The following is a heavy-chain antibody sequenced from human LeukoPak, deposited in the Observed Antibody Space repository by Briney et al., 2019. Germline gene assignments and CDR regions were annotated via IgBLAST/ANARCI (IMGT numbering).Heavy chain of an antibody. D-gene: IGHD3-22*01. Sequence: PGGSLRLSCAASGFTFSSYAMRWVRQAPGKGLEWVAVISYDGSNKYYADSVKGRFTISRDNSKNTLYLQMNSLRAEDTAVYYCARDLDDSSGSRFDYWGQGTLVTVSS. CDR3: ARDLDDSSGSRFDY. V-gene: IGHV3-30*01. J-gene: IGHJ4*02. CDR2: ISYDGSNK. CDR1: GFTFSSYA.